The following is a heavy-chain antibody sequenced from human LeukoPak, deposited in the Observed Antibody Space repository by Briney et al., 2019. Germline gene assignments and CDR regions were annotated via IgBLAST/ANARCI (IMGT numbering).Heavy chain of an antibody. Sequence: GGSLRLSCAASGFTFGAYTINWVRQAPGKGLEWVSCIFSRSESILYADSVKGRFTISRDNAKNSLYLQMNSLRAEDTAVYYCARDFTGYFPWGQGTLVIVSS. CDR3: ARDFTGYFP. CDR2: IFSRSESI. J-gene: IGHJ5*02. CDR1: GFTFGAYT. V-gene: IGHV3-21*04. D-gene: IGHD3-9*01.